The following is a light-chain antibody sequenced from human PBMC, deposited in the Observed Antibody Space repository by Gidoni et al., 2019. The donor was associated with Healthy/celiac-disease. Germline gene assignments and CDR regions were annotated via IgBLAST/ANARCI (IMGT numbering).Light chain of an antibody. CDR1: SSNIGSNS. CDR2: SNN. V-gene: IGLV1-44*01. Sequence: QSVLTQPPSASGTPGQSVTISCSGSSSNIGSNSANWYQQHQGTAPKFLIYSNNQRPSGVPDRFSGSKSGTSASLAITGLQSEDEADYYCAAWDDRLNGYVFGTGTTVTAL. J-gene: IGLJ1*01. CDR3: AAWDDRLNGYV.